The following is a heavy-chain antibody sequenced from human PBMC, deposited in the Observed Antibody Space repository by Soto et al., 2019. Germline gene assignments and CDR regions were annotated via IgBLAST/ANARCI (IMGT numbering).Heavy chain of an antibody. CDR3: ARDRYGDGYNGLDV. CDR2: FNHSGST. Sequence: PSETVSCTCIVSGGSVSSGSYYWIWMRQPPGKDTAWTGYFNHSGSTNNNPSLKSRVTISVPRNKSPYSLKLRPVTAAATPVYSCARDRYGDGYNGLDVWGQGTTLTASS. V-gene: IGHV4-61*01. J-gene: IGHJ6*02. D-gene: IGHD4-17*01. CDR1: GGSVSSGSYY.